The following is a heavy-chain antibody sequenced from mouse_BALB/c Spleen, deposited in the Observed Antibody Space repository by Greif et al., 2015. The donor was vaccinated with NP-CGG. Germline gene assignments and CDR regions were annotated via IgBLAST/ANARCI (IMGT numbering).Heavy chain of an antibody. V-gene: IGHV1S81*02. Sequence: QVQLQQSGAELVKPGASVKLSCKASGYTFTSYYMYWVKQRPGQGLEWIGEINPSNGGTNFNEKFKSKATLTVDKSSSPAYNQLSSLTSEDFAVYYCTRYGHYYGSSGNYAMDYWGQGTSVTVSS. CDR2: INPSNGGT. J-gene: IGHJ4*01. D-gene: IGHD1-1*01. CDR1: GYTFTSYY. CDR3: TRYGHYYGSSGNYAMDY.